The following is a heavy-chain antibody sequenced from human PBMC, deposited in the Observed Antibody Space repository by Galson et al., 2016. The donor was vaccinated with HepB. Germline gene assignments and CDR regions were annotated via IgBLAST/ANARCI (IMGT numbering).Heavy chain of an antibody. V-gene: IGHV1-18*01. CDR1: GYTFTSYA. D-gene: IGHD1-26*01. CDR3: ATSLRGGYGGY. Sequence: SVKVSCKASGYTFTSYAISWVRQAPGQGLEWMGWISAYNSNTNYAQKVQGRVTLTTDTSASTAYMGLTSLRSDDTAVYYCATSLRGGYGGYWGQGTLVTVSS. CDR2: ISAYNSNT. J-gene: IGHJ4*02.